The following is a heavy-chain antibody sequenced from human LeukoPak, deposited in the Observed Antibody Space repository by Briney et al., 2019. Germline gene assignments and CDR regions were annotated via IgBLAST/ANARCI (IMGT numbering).Heavy chain of an antibody. V-gene: IGHV3-53*04. Sequence: GGSLRLSCAASGFTVSSNYMSWVRQAPGKGLEWVSVIYSGGSTYYADSVKGRFTISRHNSKNTLYLQMNSLRAEDTAVYYCARDGAEGNDYWGQEPWSPSPQ. CDR1: GFTVSSNY. CDR2: IYSGGST. CDR3: ARDGAEGNDY. J-gene: IGHJ4*01.